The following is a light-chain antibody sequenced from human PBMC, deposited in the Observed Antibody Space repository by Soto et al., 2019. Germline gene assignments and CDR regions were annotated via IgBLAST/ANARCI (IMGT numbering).Light chain of an antibody. CDR2: DTS. Sequence: EIVLTQSPATLSLSPGERATLSCRASQSISSYLAWYQQKPGQAPRLLISDTSNRAPGIPARFSGSGSATDFTLTISSLEPEDFAVYYCQQRTNWPPTFGQGTKVDIK. CDR1: QSISSY. V-gene: IGKV3-11*01. CDR3: QQRTNWPPT. J-gene: IGKJ1*01.